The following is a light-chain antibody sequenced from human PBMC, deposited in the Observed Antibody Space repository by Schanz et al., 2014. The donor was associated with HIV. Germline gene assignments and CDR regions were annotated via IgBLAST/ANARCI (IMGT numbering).Light chain of an antibody. J-gene: IGKJ1*01. V-gene: IGKV3-15*01. CDR3: QQYNNWPWT. Sequence: EIVLTQSPGSLSLSPGGRATLSCGASQRLSSSYLAWYQQKPGQAPRLLIYGASTRATGIPDRFSGSGSGTEFTLTISSLQSEDFAVYYCQQYNNWPWTFGQGTKVEIK. CDR1: QRLSSSY. CDR2: GAS.